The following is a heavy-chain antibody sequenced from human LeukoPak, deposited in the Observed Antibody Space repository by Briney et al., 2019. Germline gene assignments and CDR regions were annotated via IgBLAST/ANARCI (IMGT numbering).Heavy chain of an antibody. CDR3: ARSADLAGWFDP. D-gene: IGHD6-25*01. J-gene: IGHJ5*02. CDR2: IYHSGST. V-gene: IGHV4-39*07. Sequence: SETLSLTCTVSGGSISSSSYYWGWIRQPPGKGLEWIGSIYHSGSTYYNPSLKSRVTISVDTSKNQFSLKLSSVTAADTAVYYCARSADLAGWFDPWGQGTLVTVSS. CDR1: GGSISSSSYY.